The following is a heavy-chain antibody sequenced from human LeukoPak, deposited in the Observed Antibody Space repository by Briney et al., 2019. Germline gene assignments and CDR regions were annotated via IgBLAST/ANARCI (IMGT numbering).Heavy chain of an antibody. CDR2: IYHSGST. CDR1: GYSISSGYY. J-gene: IGHJ3*02. D-gene: IGHD3-16*01. V-gene: IGHV4-38-2*02. CDR3: ARDWHTGEDAFYI. Sequence: SETLSLICTVSGYSISSGYYWGWIRQPPGKGLEWIGSIYHSGSTYYNPSLKSRVTISVDTSKNQFSLKLSSVTAADTAVYYCARDWHTGEDAFYIWGQGTMVTLSS.